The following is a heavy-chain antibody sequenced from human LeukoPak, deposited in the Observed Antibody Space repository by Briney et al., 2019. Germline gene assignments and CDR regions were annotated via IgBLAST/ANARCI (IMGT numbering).Heavy chain of an antibody. CDR3: ANNSDYRFDT. V-gene: IGHV3-7*05. CDR2: IKQDGSEK. D-gene: IGHD5-12*01. CDR1: GFTYSRYW. Sequence: GASLRLSCAASGFTYSRYWMSWVRQAPGKGLEWVAYIKQDGSEKHYLESVKGRFTISRDNTKSSLYLQMSSLRAEDTAVYYCANNSDYRFDTWGQGTLVTVSS. J-gene: IGHJ4*02.